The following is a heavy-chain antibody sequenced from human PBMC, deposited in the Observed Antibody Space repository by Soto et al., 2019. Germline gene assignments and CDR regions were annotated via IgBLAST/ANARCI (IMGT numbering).Heavy chain of an antibody. CDR1: GYTFTSYA. D-gene: IGHD6-13*01. CDR2: INAGNGNT. CDR3: ARPGGYSSSWYAPNFDY. V-gene: IGHV1-3*01. Sequence: ASVKVSCKASGYTFTSYAMHWVRQAPGQRLEWMGWINAGNGNTKYSQKSQGRVTITRDTSASTAYMELSSLRSEDTAVYYCARPGGYSSSWYAPNFDYWGQGTLVTVSS. J-gene: IGHJ4*02.